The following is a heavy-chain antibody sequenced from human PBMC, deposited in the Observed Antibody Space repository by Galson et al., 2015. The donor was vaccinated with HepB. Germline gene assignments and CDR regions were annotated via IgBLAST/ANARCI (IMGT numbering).Heavy chain of an antibody. CDR1: GYTFTTYG. CDR2: ISGYNGDT. V-gene: IGHV1-18*04. Sequence: SVKVSCKASGYTFTTYGINWVRQAPGQGLEWMGWISGYNGDTNSAQKFQGRVTMTTDTSTNTAYMELRSLRSDDTAVYYCARGRGNYYEILTGYRRPYDNCMDVGGRWTTVTVSS. D-gene: IGHD3-9*01. CDR3: ARGRGNYYEILTGYRRPYDNCMDV. J-gene: IGHJ6*02.